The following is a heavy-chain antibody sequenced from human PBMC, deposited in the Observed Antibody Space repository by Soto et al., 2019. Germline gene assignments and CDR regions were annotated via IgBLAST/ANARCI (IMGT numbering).Heavy chain of an antibody. CDR2: MSSSGGTI. V-gene: IGHV3-23*01. Sequence: GGSLRLSCVASGFTFSNSAMTWVRQAPGKGPEWVSSMSSSGGTIYYADSVKGRFAISRDNSKNTLYLQMNYLRAEDTALYYFVKAPWNYYDSSGVEPWGQGTLVTVSS. CDR1: GFTFSNSA. D-gene: IGHD3-22*01. J-gene: IGHJ4*02. CDR3: VKAPWNYYDSSGVEP.